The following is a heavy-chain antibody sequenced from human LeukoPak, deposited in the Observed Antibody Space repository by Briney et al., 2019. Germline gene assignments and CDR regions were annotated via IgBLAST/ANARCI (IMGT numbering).Heavy chain of an antibody. CDR1: GGSISSYY. Sequence: SETLSLTCTVAGGSISSYYWSWIRQPAGKGLEWIGRIYTSGSTNYNPSLKSRVTMSVDTSKNQFSLKLSSVTAADTAVYYCARGPSPDSSGWYWGPDYYYYGMDVWGQGTTVTVSS. CDR2: IYTSGST. D-gene: IGHD6-19*01. J-gene: IGHJ6*02. V-gene: IGHV4-4*07. CDR3: ARGPSPDSSGWYWGPDYYYYGMDV.